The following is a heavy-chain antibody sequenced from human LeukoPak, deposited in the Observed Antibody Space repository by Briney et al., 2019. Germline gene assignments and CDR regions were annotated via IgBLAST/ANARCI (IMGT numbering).Heavy chain of an antibody. CDR3: ARATSSYFYYMDV. CDR1: DDSITMYY. J-gene: IGHJ6*03. D-gene: IGHD5-12*01. CDR2: VDHTGST. V-gene: IGHV4-59*08. Sequence: TSETLSLTCSVSDDSITMYYWTWIRQPPGKGLEWIGYVDHTGSTNFNPSLKSRVTISADTSKNQFSLNVSSVTAADTAVYYCARATSSYFYYMDVWGKGTTVTISS.